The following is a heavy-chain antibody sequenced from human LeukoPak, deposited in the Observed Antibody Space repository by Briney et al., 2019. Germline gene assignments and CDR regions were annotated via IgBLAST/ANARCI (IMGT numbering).Heavy chain of an antibody. Sequence: PGGSLRLSCAASGFTFSSYSMNWVRQAPGKGLEWVSYISSSGSTIYYADSVKGRFTISWDNAKNSLYLQMNSLRAEDTAVYYCARDVEMAYYFDYWGQGTLVTVSS. D-gene: IGHD5-24*01. CDR2: ISSSGSTI. CDR1: GFTFSSYS. CDR3: ARDVEMAYYFDY. J-gene: IGHJ4*02. V-gene: IGHV3-48*01.